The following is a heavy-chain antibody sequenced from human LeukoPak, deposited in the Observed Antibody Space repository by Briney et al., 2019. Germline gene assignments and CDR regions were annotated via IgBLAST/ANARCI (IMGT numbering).Heavy chain of an antibody. CDR2: ISGNGANT. V-gene: IGHV3-23*01. D-gene: IGHD3-3*01. Sequence: GGSLRLSCAASGFTFNSYTMSWVRQAPGKGLEWVSVISGNGANTFYADSVKGRFTISRDNSKNTLYLQMNSLRAEDSAVYYCAKDPTGWSGWYGSWGQGTLVTVSS. CDR3: AKDPTGWSGWYGS. J-gene: IGHJ5*01. CDR1: GFTFNSYT.